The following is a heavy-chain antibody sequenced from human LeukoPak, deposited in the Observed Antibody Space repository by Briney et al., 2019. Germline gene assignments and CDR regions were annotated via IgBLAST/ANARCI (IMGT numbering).Heavy chain of an antibody. J-gene: IGHJ3*02. CDR1: GYTFTSYY. CDR3: ARATTVTTYAFDI. CDR2: INPSGGST. D-gene: IGHD4-17*01. Sequence: ASVKVSCKASGYTFTSYYMHWVRQAPGQGLEWMGIINPSGGSTSYAQKFQGRVTMTRDTSTSTVYMELSSLRSEATAVYYCARATTVTTYAFDIWGQGTMVTVSS. V-gene: IGHV1-46*01.